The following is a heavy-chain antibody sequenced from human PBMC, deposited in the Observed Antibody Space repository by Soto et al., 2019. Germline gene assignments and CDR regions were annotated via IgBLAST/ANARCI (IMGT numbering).Heavy chain of an antibody. CDR1: GLSLSTTGVG. J-gene: IGHJ6*02. CDR3: VQSRCGGDCLQAYSSHSYYGLDV. V-gene: IGHV2-5*02. Sequence: QITLKESGPTLVKPTQTLTLTRTFSGLSLSTTGVGVGWIRQPPGKALEWLALIYWDDDKRYSPSLKSRLTITKDTSKSQVVLTLTNMDPVDTASYYCVQSRCGGDCLQAYSSHSYYGLDVWGQGTTVTVSS. D-gene: IGHD2-21*02. CDR2: IYWDDDK.